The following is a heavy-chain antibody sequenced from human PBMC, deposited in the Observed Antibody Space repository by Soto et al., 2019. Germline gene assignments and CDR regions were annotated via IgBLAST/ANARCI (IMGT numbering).Heavy chain of an antibody. CDR3: ARGAEGEPRQKHNWFDP. V-gene: IGHV4-4*02. Sequence: PSETLSLTCAVSSGSISSSNWWSWVRQPPGKGLEWIGEIYHSGSTNYNPTLKRRVTISVDKSKNQFSLKLSSVTAADTVVYYCARGAEGEPRQKHNWFDPWGQGTLVTVST. CDR1: SGSISSSNW. J-gene: IGHJ5*02. CDR2: IYHSGST. D-gene: IGHD3-16*01.